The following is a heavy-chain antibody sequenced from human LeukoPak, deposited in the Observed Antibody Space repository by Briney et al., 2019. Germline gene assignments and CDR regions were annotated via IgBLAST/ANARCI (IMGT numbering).Heavy chain of an antibody. CDR2: IYYSGST. D-gene: IGHD3-22*01. J-gene: IGHJ1*01. V-gene: IGHV4-4*02. Sequence: SGTLSLTCAVSGGSISSSNWWSWVRQPPGKGLEWIGEIYYSGSTNYNPSLKSRVTISVDTSKNQFSLKLRSVTAADTAVYYCARVVQSTDSSGFYLPEYFQHWGQGTLVTVSS. CDR1: GGSISSSNW. CDR3: ARVVQSTDSSGFYLPEYFQH.